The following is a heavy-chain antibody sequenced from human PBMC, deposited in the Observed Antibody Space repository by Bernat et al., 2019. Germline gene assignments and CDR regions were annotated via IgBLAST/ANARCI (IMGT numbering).Heavy chain of an antibody. CDR2: INAGNGNT. V-gene: IGHV1-3*01. D-gene: IGHD2-15*01. CDR1: GYTFTSYA. CDR3: ARVVGYCSGGSCYERLNWFDP. Sequence: QVQLVQSGAEVKKPGASVKVSCKASGYTFTSYAMHWVRQAPGQRLEWMGWINAGNGNTKYSQKFQGRVTITRDTSASTAYMELSSLRSEDTAVYYCARVVGYCSGGSCYERLNWFDPWGQGTLVTVSS. J-gene: IGHJ5*02.